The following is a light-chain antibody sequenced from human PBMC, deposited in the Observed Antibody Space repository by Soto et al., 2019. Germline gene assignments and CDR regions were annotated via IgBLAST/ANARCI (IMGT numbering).Light chain of an antibody. CDR3: QHYNYFLWT. V-gene: IGKV1-5*01. CDR2: DAS. Sequence: DIQMTQSPSTLSASVGDGVTITCRASQSVNKWVAWHKQKPGKATKLLIYDASRLQTGVQSRFSASGFGTRFTLSISSLQPDDFATYYCQHYNYFLWTFGQGTRVEI. CDR1: QSVNKW. J-gene: IGKJ1*01.